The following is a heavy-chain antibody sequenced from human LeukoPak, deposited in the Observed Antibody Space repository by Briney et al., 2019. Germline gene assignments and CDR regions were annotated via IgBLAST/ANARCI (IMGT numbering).Heavy chain of an antibody. CDR1: GYTFTSYY. D-gene: IGHD3-10*01. J-gene: IGHJ6*02. CDR3: ARDLSLRGTMGFYYYGMDV. Sequence: ASVKVSCKTSGYTFTSYYIHWERQAPGQGLEWMGIINPTAGSTNYAQKFQGRVTMTRDTSTSTVYMELSSLRSEDTAVYYCARDLSLRGTMGFYYYGMDVWGQGTTVTVSS. V-gene: IGHV1-46*01. CDR2: INPTAGST.